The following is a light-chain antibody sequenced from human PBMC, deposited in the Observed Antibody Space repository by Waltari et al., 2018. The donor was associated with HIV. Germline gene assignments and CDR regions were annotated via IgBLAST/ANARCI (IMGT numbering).Light chain of an antibody. Sequence: QSALTQPASVSGSPGQSITISCTGTSSDVGSYNLVSWYQQHPGKAPKLMIYEVSKLPSGVSNLFSGSKSGNTASRTISGLQAEDEADYYCCSYAGSSTLVFGGGTKLTVL. J-gene: IGLJ2*01. CDR1: SSDVGSYNL. V-gene: IGLV2-23*02. CDR3: CSYAGSSTLV. CDR2: EVS.